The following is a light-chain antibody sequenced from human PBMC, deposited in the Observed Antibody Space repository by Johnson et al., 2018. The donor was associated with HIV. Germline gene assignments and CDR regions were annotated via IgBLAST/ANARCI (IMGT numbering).Light chain of an antibody. J-gene: IGLJ1*01. CDR2: ENT. Sequence: QSVLTQPPSVSAAPGQKVTISCSGSSSNIANKYVSWYQHLPGTAPKLLIYENTRRPSGIHDRFSGSKSGTSATLGITGLQTGDEADFYCGTWDTSLSACGVFGSGIKVTVL. CDR3: GTWDTSLSACGV. V-gene: IGLV1-51*02. CDR1: SSNIANKY.